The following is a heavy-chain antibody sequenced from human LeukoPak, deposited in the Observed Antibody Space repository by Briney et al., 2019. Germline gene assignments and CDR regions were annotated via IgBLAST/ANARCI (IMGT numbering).Heavy chain of an antibody. CDR2: ISGSGGST. CDR1: GFTFSSYA. CDR3: AKDYYDSSGYYSPFDY. D-gene: IGHD3-22*01. Sequence: GGSLRRSCAASGFTFSSYAMSWVRQAPGKGLEWVSAISGSGGSTYYADSVKGRFTISRDNSKNTLYLQMNSLRAEDTAVYYCAKDYYDSSGYYSPFDYWGQGTLVTVSS. V-gene: IGHV3-23*01. J-gene: IGHJ4*02.